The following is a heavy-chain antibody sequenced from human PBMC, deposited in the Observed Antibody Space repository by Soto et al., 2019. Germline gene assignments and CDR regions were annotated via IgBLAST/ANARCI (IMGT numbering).Heavy chain of an antibody. D-gene: IGHD5-12*01. J-gene: IGHJ4*02. CDR2: ISGSGDNT. CDR1: GFSFDDYA. CDR3: AKGYYSGYDFAYFDY. V-gene: IGHV3-23*01. Sequence: GGSLRLSCAASGFSFDDYAMTWVRQATGKGLEWVSAISGSGDNTYYADSVKGRFTISRDNSRNTLYLQLNTLRAEDTALYYCAKGYYSGYDFAYFDYWGQGTLVTVSS.